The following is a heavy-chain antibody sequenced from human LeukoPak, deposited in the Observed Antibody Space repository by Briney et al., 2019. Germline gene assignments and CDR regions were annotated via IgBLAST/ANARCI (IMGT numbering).Heavy chain of an antibody. D-gene: IGHD3-10*02. CDR3: AKVGRGIAAIILFGPKNWFDP. J-gene: IGHJ5*02. V-gene: IGHV3-23*01. Sequence: PGGSLRLSCAASGFTFSSYAMSWVRQAPGKGLEWVSAISGSGGSTYYADSVKGRFTISRDNSKNTLYLQMNSLRAEDTAVYYCAKVGRGIAAIILFGPKNWFDPWGQGTLVTVSS. CDR1: GFTFSSYA. CDR2: ISGSGGST.